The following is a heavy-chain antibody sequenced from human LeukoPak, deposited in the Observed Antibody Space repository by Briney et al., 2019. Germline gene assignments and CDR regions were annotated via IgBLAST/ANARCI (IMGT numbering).Heavy chain of an antibody. CDR2: IYPGDSDT. J-gene: IGHJ6*02. Sequence: GESLKISCQASGYIFTTYWIGWVRQMPGKGLEWMGIIYPGDSDTTYSPSFQGQVTISVDKSITTAYLQWSSLKASDTAMYYCARRSYYYYGMDVWGQGTTVTVSS. CDR3: ARRSYYYYGMDV. V-gene: IGHV5-51*01. CDR1: GYIFTTYW.